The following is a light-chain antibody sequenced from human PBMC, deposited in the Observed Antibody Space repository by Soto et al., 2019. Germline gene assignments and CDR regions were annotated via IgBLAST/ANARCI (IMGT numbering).Light chain of an antibody. J-gene: IGKJ1*01. Sequence: EIVMTQSPATLSASPGERATLSCRASQSVSSNLAWYQQKPGQPPRLLIYRASTRATGIPARFSGSGSGTEFTLTISSLQSEDFAVYYCQHYNNWPPWTSGQGTSVEIK. V-gene: IGKV3-15*01. CDR1: QSVSSN. CDR2: RAS. CDR3: QHYNNWPPWT.